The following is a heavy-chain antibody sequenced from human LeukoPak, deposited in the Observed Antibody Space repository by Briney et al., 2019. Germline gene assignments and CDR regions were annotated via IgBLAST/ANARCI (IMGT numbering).Heavy chain of an antibody. CDR3: ARDLGVCSGGTCYSVYDY. V-gene: IGHV3-7*01. CDR1: GFIVSRYW. D-gene: IGHD2-15*01. CDR2: IKEDGSEK. Sequence: GGSLRLSCAASGFIVSRYWMSWVRQAPGKGLEWVADIKEDGSEKHCVDSVKGRFTISRDNAENSLYLQMNSLRAEDTAIYYYARDLGVCSGGTCYSVYDYWGQGTLVTVSS. J-gene: IGHJ4*02.